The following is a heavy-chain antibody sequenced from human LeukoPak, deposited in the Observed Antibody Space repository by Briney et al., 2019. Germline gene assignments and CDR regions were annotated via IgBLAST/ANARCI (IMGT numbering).Heavy chain of an antibody. V-gene: IGHV3-21*01. CDR2: ISGSGSYI. D-gene: IGHD5-24*01. Sequence: KTGGSLRLSCAASGFTVSSNYMSWVRQAPGKGLEWVSYISGSGSYIYYADSVKGRFTISRDNGKKSLYLQMNSLRAEDTAVYYCAMATDSNQFDYWGQGTLVTVSS. CDR1: GFTVSSNY. CDR3: AMATDSNQFDY. J-gene: IGHJ4*02.